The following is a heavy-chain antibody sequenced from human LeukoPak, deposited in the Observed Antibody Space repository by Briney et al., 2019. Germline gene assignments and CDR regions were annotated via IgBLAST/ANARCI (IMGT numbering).Heavy chain of an antibody. J-gene: IGHJ5*02. CDR1: GGSISSYY. Sequence: PSETLSLTRTVSGGSISSYYWSWIRQPPGKGLEWIGYIYYSGSTNYNPSLKSRVTISVDTSKNQFSLKLSSVTAADTAVYYCARDPLSQGWFDPWGQGTLVTVSS. V-gene: IGHV4-59*01. CDR3: ARDPLSQGWFDP. D-gene: IGHD3-3*02. CDR2: IYYSGST.